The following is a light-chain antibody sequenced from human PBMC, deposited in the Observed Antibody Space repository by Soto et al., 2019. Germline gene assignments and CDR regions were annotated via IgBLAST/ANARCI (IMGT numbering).Light chain of an antibody. CDR1: QSISNF. J-gene: IGKJ4*01. CDR3: QQSYSTPLT. CDR2: AAS. V-gene: IGKV1-39*01. Sequence: DIQMTQSPSSLSASVGDRVTITCRASQSISNFLNWYQQKPGKAPKLLIYAASSLQSGVPARFSGSGSGTDFTLTISSLQPEDFATYYCQQSYSTPLTFCGGTKVEIK.